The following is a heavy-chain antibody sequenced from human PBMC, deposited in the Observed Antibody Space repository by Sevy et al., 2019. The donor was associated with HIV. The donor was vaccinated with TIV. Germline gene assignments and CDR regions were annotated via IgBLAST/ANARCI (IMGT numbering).Heavy chain of an antibody. Sequence: GGYLRLSCAASGFTFSSYWMSWVRQSPERGLEWVANINLDGSEKFYGDSVKGRFTVSRDNTKNLLYLQMNSLRLEDTAVYYCARHNSGGNPWVHWGQGTTVSVSS. D-gene: IGHD1-1*01. CDR3: ARHNSGGNPWVH. CDR2: INLDGSEK. V-gene: IGHV3-7*01. CDR1: GFTFSSYW. J-gene: IGHJ4*02.